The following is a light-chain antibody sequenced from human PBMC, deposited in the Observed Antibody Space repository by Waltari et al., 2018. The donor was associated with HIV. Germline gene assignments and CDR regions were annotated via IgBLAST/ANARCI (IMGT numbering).Light chain of an antibody. CDR3: NSYTTSSTWV. CDR2: DVS. V-gene: IGLV2-14*01. CDR1: SSDVGGYNY. Sequence: QSALTQPASVSGSPGQSITISCTGTSSDVGGYNYVSWYQQHPGKAPKLRIYDVSKRSSGVSNRFSGSKSGNTASLTISGLQAEDEADYYCNSYTTSSTWVFGGGTKLTVL. J-gene: IGLJ3*02.